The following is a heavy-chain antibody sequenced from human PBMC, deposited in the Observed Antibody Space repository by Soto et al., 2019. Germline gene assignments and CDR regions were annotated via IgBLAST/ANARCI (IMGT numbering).Heavy chain of an antibody. J-gene: IGHJ5*02. Sequence: SETLSLTCTVSGGSVSSGSYYWSWIRQPPGKGLEWIGYIYYSGSTNYNPSLKSRVTISVDTSKNQFSLKLSSVTAADTAVYYCARGALYSGSYSGPFSWFDPWGQGTLVTVSS. V-gene: IGHV4-61*01. CDR2: IYYSGST. CDR3: ARGALYSGSYSGPFSWFDP. CDR1: GGSVSSGSYY. D-gene: IGHD1-26*01.